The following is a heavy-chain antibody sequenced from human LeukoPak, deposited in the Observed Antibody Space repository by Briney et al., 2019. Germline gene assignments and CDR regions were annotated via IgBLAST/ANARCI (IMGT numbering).Heavy chain of an antibody. CDR3: AKFRVGAKRPFDY. J-gene: IGHJ4*02. CDR1: GFTFNTYA. V-gene: IGHV3-23*01. CDR2: ISGSGGST. Sequence: GGSLRLSCVASGFTFNTYAMSWVRQAPGKGLEWVSAISGSGGSTYYADSVKGRFTISRDNSKNTLYLQMNSLRAEDTAVYYCAKFRVGAKRPFDYWGQGTLVTVSS. D-gene: IGHD1-26*01.